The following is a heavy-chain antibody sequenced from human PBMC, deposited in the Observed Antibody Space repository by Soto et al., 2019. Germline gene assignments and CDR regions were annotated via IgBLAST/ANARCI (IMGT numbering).Heavy chain of an antibody. CDR2: IHYSGST. J-gene: IGHJ6*02. CDR1: GGSVSSGDYY. D-gene: IGHD6-13*01. V-gene: IGHV4-61*08. CDR3: AREGVSISWYCYCGMDA. Sequence: SETLSLTCTVSGGSVSSGDYYWSWIRQPPGKGLEWIGYIHYSGSTYYNPSLKSRVTISVDTSKNQFSLKLSSVTAAETAVYYSAREGVSISWYCYCGMDALDQGNTITVSS.